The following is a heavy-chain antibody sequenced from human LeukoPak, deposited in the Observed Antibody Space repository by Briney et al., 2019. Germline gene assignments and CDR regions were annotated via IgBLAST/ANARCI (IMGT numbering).Heavy chain of an antibody. Sequence: GGSLRLSCAASGFTFSDYYMSWIRQAPGKGLEWVSYISSSGSTVYYADSVKGRFTISRDNAKNSLYLQMNSLRAEDTAVYYCARNEVGCSSTSCDAFDIWGQGTMVTVSS. CDR3: ARNEVGCSSTSCDAFDI. CDR2: ISSSGSTV. D-gene: IGHD2-2*01. J-gene: IGHJ3*02. CDR1: GFTFSDYY. V-gene: IGHV3-11*04.